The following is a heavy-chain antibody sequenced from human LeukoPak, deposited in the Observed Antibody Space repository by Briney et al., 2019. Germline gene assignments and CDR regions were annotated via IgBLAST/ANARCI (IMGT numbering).Heavy chain of an antibody. Sequence: PSETLSLTCTVSGGSISGYYWSWIRQPPGKGLECIGYIFYGGSTNYNPSLKGRVTISVDTSKNQFSLKLSSVTAADMAVYYCARRYFDWSTFDYWGQGTLVTVSS. J-gene: IGHJ4*02. CDR1: GGSISGYY. CDR2: IFYGGST. CDR3: ARRYFDWSTFDY. V-gene: IGHV4-59*08. D-gene: IGHD3-9*01.